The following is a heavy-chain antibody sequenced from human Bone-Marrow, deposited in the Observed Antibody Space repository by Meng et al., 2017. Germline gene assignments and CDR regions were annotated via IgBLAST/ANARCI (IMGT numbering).Heavy chain of an antibody. D-gene: IGHD6-13*01. CDR1: GGSFCGYY. V-gene: IGHV4-34*01. Sequence: GHLQQGGSGLLDPSETLSLTCAVYGGSFCGYYWSWNRQPPGKGRECIGEINHSGSTNYNPSLKSRVTISVDTSKNQFSLKLSSVTAADTAVYYCARGPRRAIAAAGTGYFDLWGRGTLVTVSS. J-gene: IGHJ2*01. CDR3: ARGPRRAIAAAGTGYFDL. CDR2: INHSGST.